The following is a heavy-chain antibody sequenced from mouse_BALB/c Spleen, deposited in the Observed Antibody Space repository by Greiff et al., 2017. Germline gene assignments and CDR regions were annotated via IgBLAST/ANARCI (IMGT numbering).Heavy chain of an antibody. CDR2: ISSGGST. CDR3: AKLLRPPYAMDD. J-gene: IGHJ4*01. V-gene: IGHV5-6-5*01. Sequence: EVNVVESGGGLVKPGGSLKLSCAASGFTFSSYAMSWVRQTPEKRLEWVASISSGGSTYYPDSVKGRFTISRDNARNILYLQMSSLRSEDTAMYYCAKLLRPPYAMDDWGQGTSVTVSS. D-gene: IGHD1-2*01. CDR1: GFTFSSYA.